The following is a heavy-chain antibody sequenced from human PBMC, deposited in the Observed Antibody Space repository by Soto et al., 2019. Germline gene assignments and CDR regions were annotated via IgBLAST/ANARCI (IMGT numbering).Heavy chain of an antibody. D-gene: IGHD3-9*01. Sequence: ASVKVSCKASGYTFTSYGISWVRQAPGQGLEWMGWISAYNGNTNYAQKLQGRVTMTTDTSTSTAYMELRGLRSDDTAVYYCARDTYYDILTGYYLRSGMDVWGQGTTVTVSS. J-gene: IGHJ6*02. V-gene: IGHV1-18*01. CDR3: ARDTYYDILTGYYLRSGMDV. CDR2: ISAYNGNT. CDR1: GYTFTSYG.